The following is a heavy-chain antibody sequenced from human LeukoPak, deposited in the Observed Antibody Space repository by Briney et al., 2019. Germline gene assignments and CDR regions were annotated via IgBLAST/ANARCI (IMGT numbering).Heavy chain of an antibody. Sequence: PGGSLRLSCAASGFTVSSNYMNWVRQAPGKGLEWVSVIYGGGNIYYADSVKGRFTISRDNSKNTLYLQMNSLRAVDTAVYYCARGAGYNYPYYFDYWGQGTLVTVSS. V-gene: IGHV3-53*01. J-gene: IGHJ4*02. CDR3: ARGAGYNYPYYFDY. CDR1: GFTVSSNY. CDR2: IYGGGNI. D-gene: IGHD5-24*01.